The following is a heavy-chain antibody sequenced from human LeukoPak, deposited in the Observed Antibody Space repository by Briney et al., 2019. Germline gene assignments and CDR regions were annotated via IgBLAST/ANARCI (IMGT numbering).Heavy chain of an antibody. CDR2: TYYRSKWSS. J-gene: IGHJ4*02. CDR3: ARTPSNTAMVDC. CDR1: GDSVSSNSVA. V-gene: IGHV6-1*01. D-gene: IGHD5-18*01. Sequence: SRTLSLTLAISGDSVSSNSVAWKWLRQSPSRGLEWLRMTYYRSKWSSEYAETVNSPITINPDPTKNQFPLQLNSAAPEDTAVYYCARTPSNTAMVDCWSQGTLVTVSS.